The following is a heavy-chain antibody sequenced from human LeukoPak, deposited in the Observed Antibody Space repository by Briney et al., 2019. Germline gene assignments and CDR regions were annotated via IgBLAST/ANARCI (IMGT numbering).Heavy chain of an antibody. V-gene: IGHV3-23*01. Sequence: GGSLRLSCAASGFTFDDYAMHWVRQAPGKGLEWVSAITGRGDTTYYADSVKGRFTISRDNSKNTLYVEMNTLRAEDTAVYYCAKWGDYDILTGYYVSDFWGQGTLVTVSS. CDR1: GFTFDDYA. CDR2: ITGRGDTT. J-gene: IGHJ4*02. D-gene: IGHD3-9*01. CDR3: AKWGDYDILTGYYVSDF.